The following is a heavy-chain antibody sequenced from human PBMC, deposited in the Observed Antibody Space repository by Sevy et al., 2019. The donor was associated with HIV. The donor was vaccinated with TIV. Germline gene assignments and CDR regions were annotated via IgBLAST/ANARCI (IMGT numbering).Heavy chain of an antibody. J-gene: IGHJ6*03. Sequence: GGSLRLSCAASGFTFSSYAMHWVRQAPGKGLEWVAVISYDGSNKYYADSVKGRFTISRDNSKNTLYLQMNSLRAEDTAVYYCARGHYYYYYMDVWGKWTTVTVSS. CDR3: ARGHYYYYYMDV. CDR2: ISYDGSNK. V-gene: IGHV3-30-3*01. CDR1: GFTFSSYA.